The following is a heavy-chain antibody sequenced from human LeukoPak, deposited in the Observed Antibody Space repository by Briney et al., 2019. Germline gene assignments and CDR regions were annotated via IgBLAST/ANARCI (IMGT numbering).Heavy chain of an antibody. CDR3: ARESYCSSTSCYTEYYYYYYMDV. J-gene: IGHJ6*03. Sequence: ASVKVSCKASGYTFTSYGISWVRQAPGQGLEWMGWISAYNGNTNYAQKLQGRVTMTTDTSTSTAYMELRSLRSDDTAVYYCARESYCSSTSCYTEYYYYYYMDVWGKGTTVTVSS. CDR1: GYTFTSYG. D-gene: IGHD2-2*02. CDR2: ISAYNGNT. V-gene: IGHV1-18*01.